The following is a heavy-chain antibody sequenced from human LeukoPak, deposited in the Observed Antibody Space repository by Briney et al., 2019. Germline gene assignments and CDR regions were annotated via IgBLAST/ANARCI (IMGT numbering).Heavy chain of an antibody. D-gene: IGHD3-22*01. CDR1: GYTFTGYY. CDR3: ARTSSYYYDSSGYDY. CDR2: INPNSGGT. Sequence: VASVKVSCKASGYTFTGYYMHWVRQAPGQGLEWMGRINPNSGGTNYAQKFQGRVTMTRDTSISTAYMELSRLRSDDTAVYYCARTSSYYYDSSGYDYWGQGALVTVSS. V-gene: IGHV1-2*06. J-gene: IGHJ4*02.